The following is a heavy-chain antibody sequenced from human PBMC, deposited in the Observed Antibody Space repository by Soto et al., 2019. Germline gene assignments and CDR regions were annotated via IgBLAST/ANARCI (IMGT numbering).Heavy chain of an antibody. CDR1: GFTFDDYA. CDR2: ISWNSGRI. J-gene: IGHJ4*01. Sequence: EVQLVESGGGLVQPGRSLRLSCAASGFTFDDYAMHWVRQAPGKGLEWVSGISWNSGRIGYADSVKGRFTISRDNAKNSLFLQMSSLRVEDTALYYCVKDRAGSCGTFYLDYWGQEPWSPSPQ. V-gene: IGHV3-9*01. D-gene: IGHD1-1*01. CDR3: VKDRAGSCGTFYLDY.